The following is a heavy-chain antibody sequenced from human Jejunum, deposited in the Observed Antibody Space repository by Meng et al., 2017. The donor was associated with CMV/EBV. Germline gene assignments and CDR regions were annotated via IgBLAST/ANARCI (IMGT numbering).Heavy chain of an antibody. CDR3: ARERPGSGYQVTDY. D-gene: IGHD2-2*01. CDR1: GYVFHTKG. CDR2: ITPYNGNT. Sequence: GYVFHTKGISWVRQASGQGFEWIGWITPYNGNTKLVDKFQGRVTLTTDSSTRKVYMDLRRLTSEDTAMYYCARERPGSGYQVTDYWGQGTLVTVSS. V-gene: IGHV1-18*01. J-gene: IGHJ4*02.